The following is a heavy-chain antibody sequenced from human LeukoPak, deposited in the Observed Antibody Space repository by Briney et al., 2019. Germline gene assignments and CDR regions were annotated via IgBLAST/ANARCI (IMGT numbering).Heavy chain of an antibody. D-gene: IGHD6-19*01. J-gene: IGHJ4*02. CDR1: GGSMSPYH. V-gene: IGHV4-59*08. CDR2: IYYSGST. Sequence: SETLSLTCTVSGGSMSPYHWGWIRQPPVKGLEWTGYIYYSGSTNYNPSLNSRVTISVDTSKNQFSLRLSSVTAADTAIYYCARAVSGRFDYWGQGTLVTVSS. CDR3: ARAVSGRFDY.